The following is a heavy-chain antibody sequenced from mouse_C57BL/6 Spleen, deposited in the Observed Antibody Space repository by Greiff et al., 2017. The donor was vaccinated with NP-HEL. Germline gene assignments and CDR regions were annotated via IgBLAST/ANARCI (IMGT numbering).Heavy chain of an antibody. Sequence: VQLQQSGPELVKPGASVKISCKASGYAFSSSWMNWVKQRPGKGLEWIGRIYPGDGDTNYNGKFKGKATLTADKSSSTAYMQLSSLTSEDSAVYFCAREDDYDRAMDYWGQGTSVTVSS. D-gene: IGHD2-4*01. CDR2: IYPGDGDT. J-gene: IGHJ4*01. V-gene: IGHV1-82*01. CDR1: GYAFSSSW. CDR3: AREDDYDRAMDY.